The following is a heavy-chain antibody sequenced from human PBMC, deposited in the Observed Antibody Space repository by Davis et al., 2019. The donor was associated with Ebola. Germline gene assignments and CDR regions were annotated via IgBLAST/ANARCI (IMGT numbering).Heavy chain of an antibody. J-gene: IGHJ6*03. D-gene: IGHD6-6*01. Sequence: PGGSLRLSCTVSGGSISSDYWTWIRQPPGKGLEWIGDIYSSGSTNYNPSLKSRVTISVDMSKNQVSLRLSSVTAADTAVYYCARVRSSQLVRESYFFDSMDVWGTGTTVTVSS. V-gene: IGHV4-59*01. CDR1: GGSISSDY. CDR2: IYSSGST. CDR3: ARVRSSQLVRESYFFDSMDV.